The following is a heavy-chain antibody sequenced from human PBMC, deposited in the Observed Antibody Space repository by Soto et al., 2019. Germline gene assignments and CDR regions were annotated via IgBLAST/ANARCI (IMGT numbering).Heavy chain of an antibody. CDR3: ARGLPGIAAAGTDY. CDR2: ISAYNGNT. V-gene: IGHV1-18*01. CDR1: GYTFTSYG. D-gene: IGHD6-13*01. J-gene: IGHJ4*02. Sequence: QVQLVQSGAEVKKPGASVKVSCKASGYTFTSYGITWVRQAPGQGREWMGWISAYNGNTNYAQKLQGRVTMTPDTSTSTAYMELRSLRSEDTAVYYCARGLPGIAAAGTDYWGQGTLVTVSS.